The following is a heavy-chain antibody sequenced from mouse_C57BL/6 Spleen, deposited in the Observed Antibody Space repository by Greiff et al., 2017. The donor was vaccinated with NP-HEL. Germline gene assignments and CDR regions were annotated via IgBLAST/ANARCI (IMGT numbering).Heavy chain of an antibody. J-gene: IGHJ3*01. V-gene: IGHV1-56*01. CDR2: IFPGSGST. D-gene: IGHD4-1*01. CDR3: ARGPWAWFAY. Sequence: QVQLQQSGPELVRPGASVKISCKAPGYTFTSHWMQWVRQRPGQGLEWLGEIFPGSGSTFYNAKFKGKATLTVDTSSSSAYMQLSSLTSEDSAVYFCARGPWAWFAYWGQGTLVTVSA. CDR1: GYTFTSHW.